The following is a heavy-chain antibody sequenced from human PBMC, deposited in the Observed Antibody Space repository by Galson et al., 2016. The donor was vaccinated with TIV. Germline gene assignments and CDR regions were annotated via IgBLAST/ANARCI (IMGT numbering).Heavy chain of an antibody. J-gene: IGHJ4*02. CDR2: IGPGNDV. CDR3: AKYVITIPVAGFDY. V-gene: IGHV3-23*01. D-gene: IGHD6-13*01. Sequence: SLRLSSAASGFAFSTYAMNWVRQPPGKGLEWVSTIGPGNDVHYADSVNGRFTISRDNSKSTLFLQMNSLRAEDTAVYYCAKYVITIPVAGFDYWGQGALVTVSS. CDR1: GFAFSTYA.